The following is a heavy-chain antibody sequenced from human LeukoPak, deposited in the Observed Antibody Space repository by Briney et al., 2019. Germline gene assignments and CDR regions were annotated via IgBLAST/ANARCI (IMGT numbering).Heavy chain of an antibody. CDR2: IRFSGDTI. CDR3: ARVLGGYKYGTRAFDI. J-gene: IGHJ3*02. Sequence: PGGSLRLSCAASGFSFSTYEMNWVRQAPGKGLEWISYIRFSGDTIYYADSVKGRFTISRDNAKNSLYLQMDSLRVEDTAVYYCARVLGGYKYGTRAFDIWGQGTMVTVSS. V-gene: IGHV3-48*03. D-gene: IGHD5-18*01. CDR1: GFSFSTYE.